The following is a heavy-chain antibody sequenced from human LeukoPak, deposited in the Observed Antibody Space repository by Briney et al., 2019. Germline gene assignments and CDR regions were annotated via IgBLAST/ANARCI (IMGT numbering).Heavy chain of an antibody. V-gene: IGHV1-2*02. CDR1: GYTFTGYY. Sequence: GASVKVSCKASGYTFTGYYMHWVRQAPGQGLEWMGWINPNSGGTNYAQKFQGRVTMTRDTSISTAYMELSRLRSDDTAVYYCARDRTRTGYSSGWYHDYWGPGTLVTVSS. D-gene: IGHD6-19*01. J-gene: IGHJ4*02. CDR3: ARDRTRTGYSSGWYHDY. CDR2: INPNSGGT.